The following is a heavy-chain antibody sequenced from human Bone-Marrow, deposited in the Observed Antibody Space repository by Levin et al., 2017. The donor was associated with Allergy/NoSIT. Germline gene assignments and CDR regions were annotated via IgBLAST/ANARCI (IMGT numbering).Heavy chain of an antibody. D-gene: IGHD3-10*01. J-gene: IGHJ4*02. V-gene: IGHV3-53*01. CDR2: IYAGGAT. Sequence: QPGGSLRLSCAVSGISVTNSYMTWVRQAPGKGLEWVSVIYAGGATYYADSVKGRFTISRDTSTVFLQVDSLRGDDTAMYYCATTDGGSGSYYGYWGQGTLVTVSS. CDR3: ATTDGGSGSYYGY. CDR1: GISVTNSY.